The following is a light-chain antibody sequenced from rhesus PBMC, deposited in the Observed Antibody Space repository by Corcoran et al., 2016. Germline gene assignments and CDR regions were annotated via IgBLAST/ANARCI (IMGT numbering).Light chain of an antibody. Sequence: DIQMTQSPSSLSASVGDRVTITCRASQGINIYLNWYQQKPGKAPKRLIYAASSLESGATSRFSGSGSWTDFTLPITSLQPEDFATYYCLQYNSDPFTFGPGTKLDIK. J-gene: IGKJ3*01. V-gene: IGKV1-43*02. CDR1: QGINIY. CDR3: LQYNSDPFT. CDR2: AAS.